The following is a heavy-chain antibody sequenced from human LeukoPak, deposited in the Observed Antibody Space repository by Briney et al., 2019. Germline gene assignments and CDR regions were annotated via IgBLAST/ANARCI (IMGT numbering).Heavy chain of an antibody. CDR2: IKSKTEGGTT. J-gene: IGHJ4*02. Sequence: GGSLRLSCAASGFIFSNAWMNWVRQAPGKGLEWVGRIKSKTEGGTTDYAAPVKGRFTISRDHSQNTVDLQISSLTAEDTAMYFCTTTYIVASTRKFGDYWGQGTLVVVSS. D-gene: IGHD5-12*01. CDR3: TTTYIVASTRKFGDY. V-gene: IGHV3-15*01. CDR1: GFIFSNAW.